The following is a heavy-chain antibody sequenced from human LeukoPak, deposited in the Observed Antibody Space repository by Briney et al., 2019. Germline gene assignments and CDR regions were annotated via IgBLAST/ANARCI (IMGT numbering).Heavy chain of an antibody. D-gene: IGHD3-10*01. CDR2: FNSDGGST. CDR1: GFTFSSYW. V-gene: IGHV3-74*01. J-gene: IGHJ4*02. Sequence: GGSLRLSCAASGFTFSSYWMHWVRQAPGKGLEWVSRFNSDGGSTTYADSVKGRFTISRDNAKNSLYLQMNSLRAEDTAVYYCARGPETYYYGSGWDFDYWGQVTLVTVSS. CDR3: ARGPETYYYGSGWDFDY.